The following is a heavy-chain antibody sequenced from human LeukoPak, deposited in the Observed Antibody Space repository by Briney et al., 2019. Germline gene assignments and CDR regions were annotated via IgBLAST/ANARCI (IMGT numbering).Heavy chain of an antibody. V-gene: IGHV1-2*02. CDR1: GYTFTGYY. J-gene: IGHJ4*02. Sequence: ASVKVSCKASGYTFTGYYIHWVRQAPGQGLEWMGWINPNSGGTNYAQKFQGRVTMTRDTSISTAYMELSRLRSDDTAVYYCARDPPDYYGSGSYPFDYWGQGTLVTVSS. D-gene: IGHD3-10*01. CDR2: INPNSGGT. CDR3: ARDPPDYYGSGSYPFDY.